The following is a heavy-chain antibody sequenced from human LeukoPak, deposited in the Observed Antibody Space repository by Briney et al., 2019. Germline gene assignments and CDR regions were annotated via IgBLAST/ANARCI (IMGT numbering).Heavy chain of an antibody. Sequence: SVKVSCKASGYTFIGYYIHWVRQAPGQGLEWMGSVNPKSGVTDYAQKFQGRITLTRDTSSSTAYMELNRLTSDDTAVYYCARDTGFPFFDFWGHGALVTVSS. CDR1: GYTFIGYY. CDR3: ARDTGFPFFDF. V-gene: IGHV1-2*02. CDR2: VNPKSGVT. J-gene: IGHJ4*01.